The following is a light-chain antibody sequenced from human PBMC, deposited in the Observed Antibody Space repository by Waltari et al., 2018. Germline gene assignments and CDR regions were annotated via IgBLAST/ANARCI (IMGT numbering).Light chain of an antibody. Sequence: IVLTQSPATLSLSPGERATLSCRASQSVSSYLAWYQQKPGKAPRLLIYDASNRATGIPARFSGSGSGTDFTLTISSLEPEDFAVYYCQQRSNWPPGLTFGGGTKVEIK. CDR3: QQRSNWPPGLT. CDR1: QSVSSY. J-gene: IGKJ4*02. V-gene: IGKV3-11*01. CDR2: DAS.